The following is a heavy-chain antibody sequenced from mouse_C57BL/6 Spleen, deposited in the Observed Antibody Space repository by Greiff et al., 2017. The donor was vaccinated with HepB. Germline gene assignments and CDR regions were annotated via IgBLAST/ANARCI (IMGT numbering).Heavy chain of an antibody. CDR1: GFTFSSYA. V-gene: IGHV5-4*01. CDR2: ISDGGSYT. D-gene: IGHD1-1*01. CDR3: AREGGGSRYFDY. J-gene: IGHJ2*01. Sequence: EVKLVESGGGLVKPGGSLKLSCAASGFTFSSYAMSWVRQTPEKRLEWVATISDGGSYTYYPDNVKGRFTISRDNAKNNLYLPMSHLKSEDTAMYYCAREGGGSRYFDYWGQGTTLTVSS.